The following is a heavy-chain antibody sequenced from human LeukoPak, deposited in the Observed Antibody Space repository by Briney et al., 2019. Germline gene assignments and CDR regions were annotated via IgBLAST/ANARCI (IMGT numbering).Heavy chain of an antibody. CDR2: ISAYNGNT. V-gene: IGHV1-18*01. D-gene: IGHD3-16*02. Sequence: ASVKVSCKASGYTFTSYGISWVRQAPGQGLEWMGWISAYNGNTNYAQKLQGRVTMTTDTSTSTAYMELRSLRSDDTAVYYCARGQEVNDYVWGSYRYNYFDYWGQGTLVTDSS. J-gene: IGHJ4*02. CDR3: ARGQEVNDYVWGSYRYNYFDY. CDR1: GYTFTSYG.